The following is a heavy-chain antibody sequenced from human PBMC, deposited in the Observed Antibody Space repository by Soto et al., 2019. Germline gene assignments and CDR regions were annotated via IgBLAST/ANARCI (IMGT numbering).Heavy chain of an antibody. V-gene: IGHV5-51*01. CDR1: GYSFTNYW. D-gene: IGHD3-22*01. J-gene: IGHJ4*02. CDR2: MYPGDSTT. CDR3: ASFYHFDSSGYYIPADY. Sequence: GESLKISCQGSGYSFTNYWIGWVRQMPGKGLEWMGIMYPGDSTTRYSPSFQGQVTISADKSITTAYLQWSSLKASDSAMYYCASFYHFDSSGYYIPADYWGQGTLVTVSS.